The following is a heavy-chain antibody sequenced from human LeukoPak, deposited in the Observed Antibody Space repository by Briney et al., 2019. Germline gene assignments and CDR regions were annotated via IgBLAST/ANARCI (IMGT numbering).Heavy chain of an antibody. D-gene: IGHD3-9*01. Sequence: GGSLRLSCAASGFTFSNYWMSWVRQAPGTGLEWVANIKKDGSEKFYVGSVKGRFTISRDNAKNALYLQMNSLRDEDTAVYYCVRNGVLRYFDWWFDYWGQGTQVAVSS. CDR3: VRNGVLRYFDWWFDY. CDR1: GFTFSNYW. V-gene: IGHV3-7*01. J-gene: IGHJ4*02. CDR2: IKKDGSEK.